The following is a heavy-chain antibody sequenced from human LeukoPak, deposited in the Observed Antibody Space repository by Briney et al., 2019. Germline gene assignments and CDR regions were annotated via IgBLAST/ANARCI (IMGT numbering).Heavy chain of an antibody. J-gene: IGHJ5*02. CDR2: ITGGGAST. CDR3: AKDTVTSLNWFDP. CDR1: GFSFSTYA. D-gene: IGHD4-17*01. V-gene: IGHV3-23*01. Sequence: GGSLRLSCAASGFSFSTYAMNWVRQAPGKGLEWVSGITGGGASTYYADSVKGRFTISRDNSKNTLYLQLNSLRAEDTAMYYCAKDTVTSLNWFDPWGQGTLVTVSS.